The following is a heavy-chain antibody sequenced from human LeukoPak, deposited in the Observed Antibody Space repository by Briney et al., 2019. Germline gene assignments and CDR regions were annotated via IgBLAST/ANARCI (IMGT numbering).Heavy chain of an antibody. J-gene: IGHJ6*03. D-gene: IGHD2-2*01. CDR1: GFTFSSYW. CDR3: ARGDYCSSTSCYYYYYYYMDV. V-gene: IGHV3-74*01. Sequence: PGGSLRLSCAASGFTFSSYWMHWVRQAPGKGLVWVSRINSDGSSTSYADSVKGRFAISRDNAKNTLYLQMNSLRAEDTAVYYCARGDYCSSTSCYYYYYYYMDVWGKGTTVTVSS. CDR2: INSDGSST.